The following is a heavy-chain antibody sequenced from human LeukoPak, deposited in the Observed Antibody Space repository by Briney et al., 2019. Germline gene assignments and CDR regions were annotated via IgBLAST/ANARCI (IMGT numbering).Heavy chain of an antibody. D-gene: IGHD3-10*01. CDR1: GYTFTSYY. V-gene: IGHV1-2*02. CDR2: SDPKSGAT. Sequence: ASVKVSCRTSGYTFTSYYIHWLRQAPGQRFEWMGWSDPKSGATKYEHFQGRVTMTRDTSISTAYMELSRLTSDDTAVYYCARGNFYDNKGYSPELRYWGQGTLVTVSS. J-gene: IGHJ4*02. CDR3: ARGNFYDNKGYSPELRY.